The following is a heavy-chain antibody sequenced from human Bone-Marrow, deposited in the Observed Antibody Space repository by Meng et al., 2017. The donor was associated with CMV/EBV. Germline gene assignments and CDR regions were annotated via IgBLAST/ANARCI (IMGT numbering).Heavy chain of an antibody. Sequence: GESLKISCAASGFTFSSYWMSWVRQAPGKGLEWVSYISSSGSTIYYADSVKGRFTISRDNAKNSLYLQMNSLRVEDTAVYYCAREGGNNWYEVLIWGQGTMVTVSS. CDR1: GFTFSSYW. J-gene: IGHJ3*02. CDR3: AREGGNNWYEVLI. CDR2: ISSSGSTI. D-gene: IGHD1-1*01. V-gene: IGHV3-48*04.